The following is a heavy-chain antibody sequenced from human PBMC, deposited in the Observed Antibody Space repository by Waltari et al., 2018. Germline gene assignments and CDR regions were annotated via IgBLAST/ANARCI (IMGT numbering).Heavy chain of an antibody. J-gene: IGHJ4*02. Sequence: WSWIRQPAGKGLEWIGRIYTSGSTNYNPSLKSRVTMSVDTSKNQFSLKLSSVTAADTAVYYCARGGSGNHDYWGQGTLVTVSS. V-gene: IGHV4-4*07. D-gene: IGHD1-26*01. CDR2: IYTSGST. CDR3: ARGGSGNHDY.